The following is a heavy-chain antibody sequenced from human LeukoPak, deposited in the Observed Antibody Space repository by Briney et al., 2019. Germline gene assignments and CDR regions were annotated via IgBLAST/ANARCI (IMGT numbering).Heavy chain of an antibody. CDR1: GGSISSYY. CDR3: AGSHYDILTGYYIFDY. Sequence: SETLSLTWTVSGGSISSYYWSWIRQPPGKGLEWIGYIYYSGSTNYNPSLKSRVTISVDTSKNQFSLKLSSVTAADTAVYYCAGSHYDILTGYYIFDYWGQGTLVTVSS. D-gene: IGHD3-9*01. J-gene: IGHJ4*02. V-gene: IGHV4-59*01. CDR2: IYYSGST.